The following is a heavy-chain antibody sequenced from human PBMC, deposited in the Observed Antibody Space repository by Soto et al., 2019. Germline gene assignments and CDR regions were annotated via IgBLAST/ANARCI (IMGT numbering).Heavy chain of an antibody. J-gene: IGHJ6*02. CDR3: ARDKTEVTTFVYYYYGMDV. V-gene: IGHV4-34*01. CDR2: IDHRGST. Sequence: PDTLSLTYAVSGGSFRRYPRSGIRQPPGKGLEWIGEIDHRGSTNYNPSLKSRVTISVDTSKNQFSLKLSSVTAADTAVYYCARDKTEVTTFVYYYYGMDVWGQGTTVT. D-gene: IGHD3-16*01. CDR1: GGSFRRYP.